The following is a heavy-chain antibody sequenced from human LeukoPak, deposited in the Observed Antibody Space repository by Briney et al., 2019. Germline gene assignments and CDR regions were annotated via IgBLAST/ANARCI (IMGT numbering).Heavy chain of an antibody. CDR1: GFIFSSYA. D-gene: IGHD2/OR15-2a*01. V-gene: IGHV3-23*01. CDR2: ISNHGAST. CDR3: AKGRLLFDY. Sequence: GGSLRLSCAASGFIFSSYAMSWVRQAPGKGLEWVSAISNHGASTYYADSVKGRFTISRDNSKNTTYLQMDSLRAEDTAVYYCAKGRLLFDYWGQGTLVTVSS. J-gene: IGHJ4*02.